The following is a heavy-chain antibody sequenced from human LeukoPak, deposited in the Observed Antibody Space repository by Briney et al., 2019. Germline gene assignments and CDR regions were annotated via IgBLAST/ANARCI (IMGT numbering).Heavy chain of an antibody. D-gene: IGHD3-10*01. Sequence: GGSLRLSCAASGFTFSSYWMSWVRQAPGKGLEWVANIKQDGSEKYYVDSVKGRFTSSRDNAKNSLYLQMNSLRAEDTAVYYCARSEAGRYYYGMDVWGQGTTVTVSS. CDR1: GFTFSSYW. CDR2: IKQDGSEK. V-gene: IGHV3-7*01. J-gene: IGHJ6*02. CDR3: ARSEAGRYYYGMDV.